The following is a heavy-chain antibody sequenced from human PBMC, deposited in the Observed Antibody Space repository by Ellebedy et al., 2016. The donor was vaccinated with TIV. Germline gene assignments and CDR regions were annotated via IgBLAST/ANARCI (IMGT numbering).Heavy chain of an antibody. V-gene: IGHV1-2*02. CDR3: AREGYSSGWYAN. J-gene: IGHJ4*02. Sequence: AASVKVSCKASGYTFTGYYIHWVRQAPGQGLEWMGWINPKSGGTITSQKFQGRVAMTRDTSIGTAYMDLSRLISADTAVYYCAREGYSSGWYANWGQGTLVIVSS. D-gene: IGHD6-19*01. CDR2: INPKSGGT. CDR1: GYTFTGYY.